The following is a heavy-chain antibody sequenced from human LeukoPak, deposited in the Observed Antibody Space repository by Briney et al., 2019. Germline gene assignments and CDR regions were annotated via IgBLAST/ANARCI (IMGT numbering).Heavy chain of an antibody. V-gene: IGHV3-48*04. CDR3: ARSTMVRGVIIPFDY. CDR2: ISSSGSTI. J-gene: IGHJ4*02. Sequence: GGSLRLSCAASGFTLRSYWMHWVRQAPGKGPEWVSYISSSGSTIYYADSVKGRFTISRDNAKNSLYLQMNSLRAEDTAVYYCARSTMVRGVIIPFDYWGQGTLVTVSS. CDR1: GFTLRSYW. D-gene: IGHD3-10*01.